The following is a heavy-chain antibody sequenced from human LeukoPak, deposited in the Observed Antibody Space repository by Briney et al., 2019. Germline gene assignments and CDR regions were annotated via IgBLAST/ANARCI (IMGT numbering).Heavy chain of an antibody. D-gene: IGHD3-9*01. CDR3: ATLSGLRYFDWLSYRPYYFDY. Sequence: GGSLRLSCAASGFTFPSYWMSWVRQAPGKGLEWVANIKPDGSEKYCVDSVKGRFTISRDNSKNTLYLQMNSLRAEDTAVYYCATLSGLRYFDWLSYRPYYFDYWGQGTLVTVSS. CDR2: IKPDGSEK. J-gene: IGHJ4*02. V-gene: IGHV3-7*01. CDR1: GFTFPSYW.